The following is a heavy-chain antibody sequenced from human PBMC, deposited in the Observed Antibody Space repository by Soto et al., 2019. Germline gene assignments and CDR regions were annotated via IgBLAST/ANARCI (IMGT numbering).Heavy chain of an antibody. Sequence: QAHLEQSGAEVKKPGSSVKVSCKASGGTFRTAAVSWVRQAPGQGLEWLGGIMPVFRTPDYAQKFQGRVTITADESTSTAYMELSGLRSDDTAVYYCARDNDRPQLGGNYYYILDVWGQGTTITVSS. CDR3: ARDNDRPQLGGNYYYILDV. V-gene: IGHV1-69*12. J-gene: IGHJ6*02. CDR2: IMPVFRTP. CDR1: GGTFRTAA. D-gene: IGHD2-8*01.